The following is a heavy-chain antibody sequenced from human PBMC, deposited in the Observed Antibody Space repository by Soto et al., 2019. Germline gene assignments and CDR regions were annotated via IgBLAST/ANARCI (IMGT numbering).Heavy chain of an antibody. V-gene: IGHV5-10-1*01. CDR1: GYSFAGYW. CDR3: ARQIYDSDTGPNFQYYFDS. J-gene: IGHJ4*02. CDR2: IDPSDSQT. Sequence: GESLKISCKGSGYSFAGYWITWVRQKPGKGLEWMGRIDPSDSQTYYSPSFRGHVTISVTKSITTVFLQWRSLRASDTAMYYCARQIYDSDTGPNFQYYFDSWGQGTPVTVSS. D-gene: IGHD3-22*01.